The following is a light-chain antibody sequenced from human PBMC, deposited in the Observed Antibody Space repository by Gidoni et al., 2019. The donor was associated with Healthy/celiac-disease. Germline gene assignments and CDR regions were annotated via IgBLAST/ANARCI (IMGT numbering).Light chain of an antibody. CDR1: SSDVGGYNY. CDR3: SSYTSSSTLVV. J-gene: IGLJ2*01. CDR2: EVS. Sequence: QSALTQPLSVSGSPGQSITISCTGTSSDVGGYNYVSWYQQHPGKAPKLMIYEVSNRPSGVSNRFSGSKSGNTASLTISGLQAEEEADYYCSSYTSSSTLVVFGGGTKLTVL. V-gene: IGLV2-14*01.